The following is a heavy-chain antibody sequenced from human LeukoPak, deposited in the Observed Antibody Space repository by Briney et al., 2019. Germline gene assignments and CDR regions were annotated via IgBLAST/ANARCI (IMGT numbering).Heavy chain of an antibody. CDR3: ARDLRTTRSY. V-gene: IGHV3-48*02. J-gene: IGHJ4*02. CDR2: ISSSSSTI. D-gene: IGHD1-7*01. Sequence: GGSLRLSCAASGFTFSSYSMNWVRQAPGKGLEWVSYISSSSSTIYYADSVKGRFTISRDNAKNSLYLQMNSLRDKDTAVYYCARDLRTTRSYWGQGTLVTVSS. CDR1: GFTFSSYS.